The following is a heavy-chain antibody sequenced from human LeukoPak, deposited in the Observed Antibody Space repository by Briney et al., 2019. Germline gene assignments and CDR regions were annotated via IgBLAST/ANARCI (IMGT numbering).Heavy chain of an antibody. CDR1: GFTFSSYW. J-gene: IGHJ3*02. CDR2: INSDGSST. Sequence: PGGSLRLSCAASGFTFSSYWMHWVRQAPGKGLVWVSRINSDGSSTSYADSVKGRFTISRDNAKNTLYLQMNSLRAEDTAVYYCARGRVSITGYYNVNDAFDIWGQGTMVTVSS. V-gene: IGHV3-74*01. D-gene: IGHD3-9*01. CDR3: ARGRVSITGYYNVNDAFDI.